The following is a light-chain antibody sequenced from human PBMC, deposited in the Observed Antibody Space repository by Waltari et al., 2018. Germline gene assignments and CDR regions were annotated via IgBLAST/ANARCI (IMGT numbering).Light chain of an antibody. CDR3: QHYVKLPVT. J-gene: IGKJ1*01. CDR2: GPS. V-gene: IGKV3-20*01. Sequence: EIVLPPSPGTLSLSPGERATLSCWASQRVGRSLAWYQQKRGQAPRLLIYGPSTRATGIPDRFSGSGSGTDFSLTISRLEPEDFAVYYCQHYVKLPVTFGQGTKVEIK. CDR1: QRVGRS.